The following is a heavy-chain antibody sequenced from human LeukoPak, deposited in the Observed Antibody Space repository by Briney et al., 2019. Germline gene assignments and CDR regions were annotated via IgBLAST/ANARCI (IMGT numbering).Heavy chain of an antibody. CDR2: INHSGST. V-gene: IGHV4-34*01. CDR1: GGSFSGYY. Sequence: SETLSLTCAVYGGSFSGYYWSWIRQPPGKGLEWIGEINHSGSTNYNPSLKSRVTISVDTSKNQFSLKLSSVTAADTAVYYCARSHRWDSYGPADYWGQGTLVTVSS. J-gene: IGHJ4*02. D-gene: IGHD5-18*01. CDR3: ARSHRWDSYGPADY.